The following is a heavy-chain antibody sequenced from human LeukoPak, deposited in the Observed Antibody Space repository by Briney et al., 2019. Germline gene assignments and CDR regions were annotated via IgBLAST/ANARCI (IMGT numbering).Heavy chain of an antibody. D-gene: IGHD6-13*01. J-gene: IGHJ4*02. CDR2: ISSSSSYI. CDR3: ARSQAGQLDD. V-gene: IGHV3-21*01. CDR1: GFTFSSYT. Sequence: GGSLRLSCAASGFTFSSYTMNWVRQAPGKGLEWVSSISSSSSYIYYADSVKGRFTISRDNAKNSLYLQMNSLRAEDTAVYYCARSQAGQLDDWGQGTLVSVST.